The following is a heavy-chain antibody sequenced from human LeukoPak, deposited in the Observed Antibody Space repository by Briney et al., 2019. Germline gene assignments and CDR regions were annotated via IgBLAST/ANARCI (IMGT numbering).Heavy chain of an antibody. V-gene: IGHV3-7*03. Sequence: HPGGSLRLSCAASGFTFSSYWMSWVRQAPGKGLEWVANIKQDGSEKYYVDSVKGRFTISRDNAKNSLYPQMNSLRAEDTAVYYCARLHGYNYGKRWFDPWGQGTLVTVSS. D-gene: IGHD5-18*01. CDR1: GFTFSSYW. CDR2: IKQDGSEK. CDR3: ARLHGYNYGKRWFDP. J-gene: IGHJ5*02.